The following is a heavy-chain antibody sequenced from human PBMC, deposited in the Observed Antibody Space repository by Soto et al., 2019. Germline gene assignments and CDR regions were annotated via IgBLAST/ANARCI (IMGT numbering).Heavy chain of an antibody. CDR3: AREGPVTMIVVVANWFDP. CDR2: ISYDGSNK. CDR1: GFTFSSYA. J-gene: IGHJ5*02. V-gene: IGHV3-30-3*01. Sequence: ESGGGVVQPGRSLRLSCAASGFTFSSYAMHWVRQAPGKGLEWVAVISYDGSNKYYADSVKGRFTISRDNSKNTLYLQMNSLRAEDTAVYYCAREGPVTMIVVVANWFDPWGQGTLVTVSS. D-gene: IGHD3-22*01.